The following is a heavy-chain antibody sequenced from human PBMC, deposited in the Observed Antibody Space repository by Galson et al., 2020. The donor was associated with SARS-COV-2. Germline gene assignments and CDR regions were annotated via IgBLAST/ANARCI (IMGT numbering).Heavy chain of an antibody. CDR3: ASGIVQHGMDV. CDR2: IYHSGST. J-gene: IGHJ6*02. V-gene: IGHV4-30-2*01. D-gene: IGHD2-8*01. Sequence: ETSETLSLTCAVPGGSISSGGYSWSWIRQPPGKGLEWIGYIYHSGSTYYNPSLKSRVTISVDRSKNQFSLKLSSVTAADTAVYYCASGIVQHGMDVWGQGTTVTVSS. CDR1: GGSISSGGYS.